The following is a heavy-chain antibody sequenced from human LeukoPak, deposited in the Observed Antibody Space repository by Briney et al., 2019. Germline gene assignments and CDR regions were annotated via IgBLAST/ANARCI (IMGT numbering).Heavy chain of an antibody. CDR3: ARAAIDYYGSGSSPNYYYYYGMDV. CDR2: TRNKANSYTT. Sequence: GGSLRLSCAASGFTFSDHYMDWVRQAPGKGLEWVGRTRNKANSYTTEYSASVKGRFTISRDDSKNSLYLQMNSLKTEDTAVYYCARAAIDYYGSGSSPNYYYYYGMDVWGKGTTVTVSS. V-gene: IGHV3-72*01. CDR1: GFTFSDHY. D-gene: IGHD3-10*01. J-gene: IGHJ6*04.